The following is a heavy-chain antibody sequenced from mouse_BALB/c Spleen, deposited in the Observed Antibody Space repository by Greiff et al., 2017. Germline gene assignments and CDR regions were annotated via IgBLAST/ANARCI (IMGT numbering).Heavy chain of an antibody. CDR1: GFTFSSYG. CDR3: ARYYNYAMDY. J-gene: IGHJ4*01. Sequence: EVKLVESGGDLVKPGGSLKLSCAASGFTFSSYGMSWVRQTPDKRLEWVATISSGGSYTYYPDSVKGRFTISRDNAKNPLYLQMSSLKSEDTAMYYCARYYNYAMDYWGQGTSVTVSS. CDR2: ISSGGSYT. D-gene: IGHD2-12*01. V-gene: IGHV5-6*01.